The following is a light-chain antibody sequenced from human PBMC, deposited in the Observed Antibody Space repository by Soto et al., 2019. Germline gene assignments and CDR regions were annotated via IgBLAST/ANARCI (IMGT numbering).Light chain of an antibody. V-gene: IGLV2-14*01. J-gene: IGLJ1*01. CDR1: GSDVGGYEY. CDR2: EVS. CDR3: ASYTSTYTYV. Sequence: QSVLTQPASVSGSPGQSITISCTGTGSDVGGYEYVSWYQQHPGKVPKLMIYEVSDRPSGVSTRFSGSKSGNTASLTISGLQAEHEADYYCASYTSTYTYVVGSGTKV.